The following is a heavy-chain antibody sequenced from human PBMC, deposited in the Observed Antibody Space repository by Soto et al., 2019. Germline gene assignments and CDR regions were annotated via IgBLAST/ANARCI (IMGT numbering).Heavy chain of an antibody. V-gene: IGHV3-30*18. J-gene: IGHJ4*02. CDR3: AKAGVGAPTYFDY. D-gene: IGHD1-26*01. CDR2: ISYDGSNK. Sequence: GGSLRLSCAASGFTFSSYGMHWVRQAPGKGLEWVAVISYDGSNKYYADSVTGRFTISRDNSKNTLYLQMNSLRAEDTAVYYCAKAGVGAPTYFDYWGQGTLVTVSS. CDR1: GFTFSSYG.